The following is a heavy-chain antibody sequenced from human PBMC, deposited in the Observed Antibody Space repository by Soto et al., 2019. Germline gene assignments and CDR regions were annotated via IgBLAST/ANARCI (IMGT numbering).Heavy chain of an antibody. D-gene: IGHD3-3*01. CDR1: GFTFSSYG. CDR3: TKRRNVLRFLEWSSGMEV. J-gene: IGHJ6*02. CDR2: ISHDGSNK. V-gene: IGHV3-30*18. Sequence: GGSLRLSCAASGFTFSSYGMHWVRQAPGKGLEWVAFISHDGSNKYYVDSMKGRISMSRDNSKSTVYLQMSSLRAEDTAVYYCTKRRNVLRFLEWSSGMEVWGQGTTVTVSS.